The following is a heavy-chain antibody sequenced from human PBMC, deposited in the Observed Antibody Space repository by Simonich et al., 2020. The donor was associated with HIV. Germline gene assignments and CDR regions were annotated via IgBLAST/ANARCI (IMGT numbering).Heavy chain of an antibody. Sequence: QVQLVQSGAEARKPGASVKVSCKASGYTFTGYFVHWVRQAPGQGLEYWGRNNPHRGGTNCEQKFKGRVTMTRDTSITTAYMELSRLRSDDTAVYYCARSLMVGGVYHYYAMDVWGQGTTVTVSS. V-gene: IGHV1-2*06. J-gene: IGHJ6*02. CDR2: NNPHRGGT. CDR3: ARSLMVGGVYHYYAMDV. D-gene: IGHD1-26*01. CDR1: GYTFTGYF.